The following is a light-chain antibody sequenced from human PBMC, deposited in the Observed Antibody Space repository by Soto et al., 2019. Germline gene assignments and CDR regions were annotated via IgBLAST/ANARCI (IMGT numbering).Light chain of an antibody. CDR2: DVT. J-gene: IGLJ3*02. CDR1: SSDIGGYKY. Sequence: QSALTQPASVSGSPGQSITISCTGTSSDIGGYKYVSWYQQHPGKAPKLMVFDVTKRPSGVPDRFSGSKSGNTASLTISGLQAEDEADYYCCSYAGYYVWVFGGGTKLTVL. V-gene: IGLV2-11*01. CDR3: CSYAGYYVWV.